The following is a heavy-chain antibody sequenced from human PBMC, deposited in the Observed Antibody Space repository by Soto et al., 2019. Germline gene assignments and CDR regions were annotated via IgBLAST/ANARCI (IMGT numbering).Heavy chain of an antibody. Sequence: SETLSLTCAVSGASISGSYYYWAWLLQSPGKGPEWIVSVFYTVFTSYNPSLGGRVPVSVDTSKGHFPLKLSAVPAEDTAVFYCPPSQKENNGNYFAHGGQGPLAPVPS. CDR1: GASISGSYYY. CDR3: PPSQKENNGNYFAH. D-gene: IGHD1-20*01. V-gene: IGHV4-39*01. J-gene: IGHJ4*02. CDR2: VFYTVFT.